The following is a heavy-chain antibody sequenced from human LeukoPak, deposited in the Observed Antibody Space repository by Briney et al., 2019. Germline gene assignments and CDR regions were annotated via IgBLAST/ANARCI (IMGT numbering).Heavy chain of an antibody. CDR1: GFTFNNYA. Sequence: GGSLRLSCAASGFTFNNYAMSWVRQAPGKGLEWVANIKQDGSEKYYVDSVKGRFTISRDNAKNSLYLQMDSLRAEDTAVYYCARISIAVAGGDYWGQGTLVTVSS. CDR3: ARISIAVAGGDY. CDR2: IKQDGSEK. D-gene: IGHD6-19*01. V-gene: IGHV3-7*01. J-gene: IGHJ4*02.